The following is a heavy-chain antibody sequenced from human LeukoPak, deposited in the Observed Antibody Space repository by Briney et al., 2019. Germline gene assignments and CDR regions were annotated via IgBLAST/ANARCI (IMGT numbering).Heavy chain of an antibody. J-gene: IGHJ4*02. V-gene: IGHV3-66*01. D-gene: IGHD5-18*01. CDR1: GFTVSSNY. CDR3: ARDRYSYAHAAH. Sequence: GGSLRLSCAASGFTVSSNYMSWVRQAPGKGLEWVSVIYSGGTTYYADSVKGRFTISRDNSKNTLHLQMNSLRAEDTAVYYCARDRYSYAHAAHWGQGTLVTVSS. CDR2: IYSGGTT.